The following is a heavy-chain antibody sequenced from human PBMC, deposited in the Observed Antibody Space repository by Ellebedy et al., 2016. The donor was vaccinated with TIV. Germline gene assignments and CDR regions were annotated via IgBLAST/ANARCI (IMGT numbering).Heavy chain of an antibody. CDR3: ARDFTIIRGVMNPFDY. Sequence: SETLSLXCAVPGGSISSGNWWNWVRQSPGKGLEWIGEIHHSGSTNYNPSLESRVTISVDKSKNQFSLQLNSVTPDDTAVYYCARDFTIIRGVMNPFDYWGQGTLVTVSS. V-gene: IGHV4-4*02. CDR2: IHHSGST. J-gene: IGHJ4*02. CDR1: GGSISSGNW. D-gene: IGHD3-10*01.